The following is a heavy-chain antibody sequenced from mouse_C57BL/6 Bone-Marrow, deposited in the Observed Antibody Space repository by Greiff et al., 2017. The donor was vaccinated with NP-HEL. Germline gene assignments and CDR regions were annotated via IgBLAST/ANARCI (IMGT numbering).Heavy chain of an antibody. V-gene: IGHV1-72*01. J-gene: IGHJ2*01. CDR1: GYTFTSYW. Sequence: VQLQQPGAELVKPGASVKLSCKASGYTFTSYWMHWVKQRPGRGLEWIGRIDPNSGGTKYNEKFKSKATLTVDKPSSTAYMQLSSLTSEDSAVYYCALITTVVATEGYYFDCWGQGTTLTVSS. CDR2: IDPNSGGT. D-gene: IGHD1-1*01. CDR3: ALITTVVATEGYYFDC.